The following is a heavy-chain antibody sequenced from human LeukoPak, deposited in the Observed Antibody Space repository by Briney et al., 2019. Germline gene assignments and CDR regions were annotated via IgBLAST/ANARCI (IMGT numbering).Heavy chain of an antibody. J-gene: IGHJ4*02. CDR3: AKDGQSASFDY. V-gene: IGHV3-23*01. CDR1: GFIFSSYA. Sequence: PGGSLRLSCAASGFIFSSYAMSWVRQAPGKGLEWVSVISGSGGRTYYADSVKGRFTISRDNSKNTLYLQMNSLRAEDTAVYYCAKDGQSASFDYWGQGTLVTVSS. CDR2: ISGSGGRT.